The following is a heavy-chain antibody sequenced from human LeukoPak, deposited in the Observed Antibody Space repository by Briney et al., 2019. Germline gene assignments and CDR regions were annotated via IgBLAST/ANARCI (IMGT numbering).Heavy chain of an antibody. CDR3: ARAQYSSGWYLNWFDP. J-gene: IGHJ5*02. Sequence: KPGGSLRLSCAASGFTFSSYSMNWVRQAPGKGLEWVSSISSSSSYIYYADSVKGRFTISRDNAKNSLYLQMNSLRAEDTAVYYCARAQYSSGWYLNWFDPWGQGTLVTVSS. V-gene: IGHV3-21*01. D-gene: IGHD6-19*01. CDR2: ISSSSSYI. CDR1: GFTFSSYS.